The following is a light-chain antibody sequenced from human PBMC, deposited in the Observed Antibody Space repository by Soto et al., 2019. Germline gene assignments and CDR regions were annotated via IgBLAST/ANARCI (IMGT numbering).Light chain of an antibody. CDR2: GNN. J-gene: IGLJ2*01. CDR1: SSNVGAGFD. CDR3: QSYASSLTAVV. Sequence: QSVLTQPPSVSGAPGQRVSIFCTGGSSNVGAGFDVHWYQQHPGTAPKLLIYGNNNRPSGVPDRFSGSKSGTSASLAITGLQAEDEADYYCQSYASSLTAVVFGGGTKVTVL. V-gene: IGLV1-40*01.